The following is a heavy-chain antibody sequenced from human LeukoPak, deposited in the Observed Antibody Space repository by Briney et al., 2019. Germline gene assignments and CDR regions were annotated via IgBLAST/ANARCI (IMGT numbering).Heavy chain of an antibody. J-gene: IGHJ3*02. CDR1: EFTFSSYW. CDR2: INQDGSKK. Sequence: GGSLRLSCAASEFTFSSYWMSWVRQAPGKGLEWVANINQDGSKKYSVDSAKGRFTISRDNAKNSLYLKMNSLRAEDTAVYYCAGTWSLYDAFDIWGQGTMVTVSS. V-gene: IGHV3-7*01. CDR3: AGTWSLYDAFDI. D-gene: IGHD6-13*01.